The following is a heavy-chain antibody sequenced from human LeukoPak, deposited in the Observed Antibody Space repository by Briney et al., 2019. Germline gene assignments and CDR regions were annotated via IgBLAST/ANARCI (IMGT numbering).Heavy chain of an antibody. Sequence: GESLKISCKGSGYSFTSYLISWVRQMPGKGLEWMGRIDPSDSYTNYSPSFQGHVTISADKSISTAYLQWSSLKASDTAMYYCARVMDYCSSTSCYASDIWGQGTMVTVSS. CDR2: IDPSDSYT. CDR1: GYSFTSYL. CDR3: ARVMDYCSSTSCYASDI. J-gene: IGHJ3*02. D-gene: IGHD2-2*01. V-gene: IGHV5-10-1*01.